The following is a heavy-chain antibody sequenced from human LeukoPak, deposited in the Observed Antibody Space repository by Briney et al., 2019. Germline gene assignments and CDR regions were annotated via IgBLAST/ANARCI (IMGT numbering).Heavy chain of an antibody. D-gene: IGHD6-13*01. V-gene: IGHV3-66*01. CDR3: ARDLKGSSSWYGDYGMDV. Sequence: PGGSLRLSCAASGFTFSSYAMSWVRQAPGKGLEWVSVIYSGGSTYYADSVKGRFTISRDNSKNTLYLQMNSLRAEDTAVYYCARDLKGSSSWYGDYGMDVWGQGTTVTVSS. CDR2: IYSGGST. J-gene: IGHJ6*02. CDR1: GFTFSSYA.